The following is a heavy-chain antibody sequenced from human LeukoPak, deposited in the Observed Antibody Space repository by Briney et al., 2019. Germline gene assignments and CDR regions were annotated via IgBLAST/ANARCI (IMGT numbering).Heavy chain of an antibody. Sequence: GGSLRLPCAASGFTFSNAWMSWVRQAPGKGLEWVGRIKSKTDGGTTDYAAPVKGRFTISRDDSKNTLYLQMNSLKTEDTAVYYCTTDRFSSVEMATIRADAFDIWGQGTMVTVSS. CDR1: GFTFSNAW. J-gene: IGHJ3*02. CDR3: TTDRFSSVEMATIRADAFDI. CDR2: IKSKTDGGTT. V-gene: IGHV3-15*01. D-gene: IGHD5-24*01.